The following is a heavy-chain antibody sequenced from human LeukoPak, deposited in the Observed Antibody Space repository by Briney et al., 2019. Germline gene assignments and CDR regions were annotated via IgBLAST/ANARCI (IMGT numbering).Heavy chain of an antibody. Sequence: GGSLRLSCAASGFTFSSYGMNWVRQAPGKGLEWVSSISSSSSYIYYADSVKGRFTISRDNAKNSLYLQMNSLRAEDTAVYYCTTELDVRPNHYWGQGTLVTVSS. V-gene: IGHV3-21*01. CDR3: TTELDVRPNHY. CDR2: ISSSSSYI. CDR1: GFTFSSYG. J-gene: IGHJ4*02. D-gene: IGHD1-14*01.